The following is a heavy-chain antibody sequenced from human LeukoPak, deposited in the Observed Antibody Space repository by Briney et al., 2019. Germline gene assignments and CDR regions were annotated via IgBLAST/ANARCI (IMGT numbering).Heavy chain of an antibody. CDR3: ARGARSSGWSLDY. V-gene: IGHV4-30-2*01. D-gene: IGHD6-19*01. Sequence: SETLSLTCAVSGGSISSGGYSWSWIRQPPGKGLEWIGYIYHSGSTYYNPSLKSRVTISVDRSKNQFSLKLSSVTAADTAVYYCARGARSSGWSLDYWGQGTLVTVSS. CDR2: IYHSGST. CDR1: GGSISSGGYS. J-gene: IGHJ4*02.